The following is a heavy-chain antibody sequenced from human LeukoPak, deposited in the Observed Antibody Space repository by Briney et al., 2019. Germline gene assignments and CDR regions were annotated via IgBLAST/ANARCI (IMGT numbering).Heavy chain of an antibody. CDR3: ARGPGPADDGGGYCFDY. V-gene: IGHV1-2*02. Sequence: ASVKVSCKASGYTFTGYYMHWVRHAPGQGLEWMGWINPNSGGTNYAQKFQGRVTMTRDTSISTAYMELSRLRSDDTAVYYCARGPGPADDGGGYCFDYWGQGTLVTVSS. J-gene: IGHJ4*02. D-gene: IGHD3-22*01. CDR1: GYTFTGYY. CDR2: INPNSGGT.